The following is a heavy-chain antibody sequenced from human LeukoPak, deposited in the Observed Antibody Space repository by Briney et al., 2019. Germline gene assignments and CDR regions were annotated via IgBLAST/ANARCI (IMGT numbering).Heavy chain of an antibody. V-gene: IGHV1-2*02. D-gene: IGHD3-10*01. J-gene: IGHJ4*02. CDR2: INPNSGGT. Sequence: ASVKVSCKASGYTFTSYDINWVRQATGQGLEWMGWINPNSGGTNYAQKFQGRVTMTRDTSISTAYMELSRLRSDDTAVYYCARYPRSFPFDYWGQGTLVTVSS. CDR1: GYTFTSYD. CDR3: ARYPRSFPFDY.